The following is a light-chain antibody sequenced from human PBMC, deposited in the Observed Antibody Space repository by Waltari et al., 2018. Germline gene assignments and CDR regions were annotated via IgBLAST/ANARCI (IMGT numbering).Light chain of an antibody. Sequence: SSVVTQSPSVPAAPVEAARVTCGGDHIGSKSEPWFQQAPGQAPVLVISYDSDRPSGIPERFAGSNSGNTATLTISWVEADDEADYYCLVWHSTTEHHGVFGGGTKLTVL. CDR3: LVWHSTTEHHGV. J-gene: IGLJ2*01. CDR1: HIGSKS. V-gene: IGLV3-21*04. CDR2: YDS.